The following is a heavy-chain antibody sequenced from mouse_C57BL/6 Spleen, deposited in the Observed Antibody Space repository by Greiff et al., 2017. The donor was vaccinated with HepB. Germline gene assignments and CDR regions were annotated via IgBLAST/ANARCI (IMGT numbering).Heavy chain of an antibody. D-gene: IGHD1-1*01. V-gene: IGHV2-5*01. CDR3: AKDYYGSSYWYFDV. CDR1: GFSLTSYG. CDR2: IWRGGST. J-gene: IGHJ1*03. Sequence: VMLVESGPGRVQPSQSLSITCTVSGFSLTSYGVHWVRQSPGKGLEWLGVIWRGGSTDYNAAFMSRLSITKDNSKSQVFFKMNSLQADDTAIYYCAKDYYGSSYWYFDVWGTGTTVTVSS.